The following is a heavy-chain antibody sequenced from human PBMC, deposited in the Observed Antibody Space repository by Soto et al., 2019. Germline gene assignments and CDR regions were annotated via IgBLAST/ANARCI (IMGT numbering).Heavy chain of an antibody. D-gene: IGHD6-13*01. Sequence: GASVKVSCKASGFTFTSSAVQWVRQARGQRLEWIGWIVVGSGNTNYAQKFQERVTITRDMSTSTAYMELSSVRSEDTAVYYCAADPWGAAAGTVTYGMDVWGQGTTVTVSS. J-gene: IGHJ6*02. CDR2: IVVGSGNT. CDR3: AADPWGAAAGTVTYGMDV. CDR1: GFTFTSSA. V-gene: IGHV1-58*01.